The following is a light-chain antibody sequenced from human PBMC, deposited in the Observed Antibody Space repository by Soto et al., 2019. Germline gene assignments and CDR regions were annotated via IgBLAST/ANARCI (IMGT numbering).Light chain of an antibody. CDR1: QDISNH. CDR3: QQYYNLPIT. CDR2: DAS. Sequence: DIQMIQSSSSLSASVGDRVTITCQASQDISNHLNWYQQKPGKAPKLLIYDASNLETGVPSRFSGSGSGTDFTVTISSLQPEDFATYSCQQYYNLPITFGQGTRLEIK. J-gene: IGKJ5*01. V-gene: IGKV1-33*01.